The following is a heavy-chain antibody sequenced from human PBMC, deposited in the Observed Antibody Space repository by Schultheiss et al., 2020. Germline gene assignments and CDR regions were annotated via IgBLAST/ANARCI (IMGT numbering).Heavy chain of an antibody. J-gene: IGHJ4*02. CDR1: GFTFSSYA. CDR3: ARDRGSYGSGSYPHGY. CDR2: FSGSGSNT. Sequence: GGSLRLSCAASGFTFSSYAMSWVRQAPGKGLEWVSDFSGSGSNTYSADSVKGRFIISRDNSKNTLYLQMNSLRAEDTAVYYCARDRGSYGSGSYPHGYWGQGTLVTVSS. D-gene: IGHD3-10*01. V-gene: IGHV3-23*01.